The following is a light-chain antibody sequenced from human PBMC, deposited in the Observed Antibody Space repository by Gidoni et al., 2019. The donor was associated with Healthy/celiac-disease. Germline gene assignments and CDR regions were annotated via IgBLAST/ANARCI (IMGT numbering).Light chain of an antibody. CDR3: QQYGSSPPT. Sequence: IVLTPSPGTLSLSPGESATLPCRASQSVSSSYLAWYQQKPGQAPRLLIYGASSRATGIPDRFSGSGSGTDFTLTISRLEPEDFAVYYCQQYGSSPPTFGQGTKVEIK. J-gene: IGKJ1*01. CDR1: QSVSSSY. CDR2: GAS. V-gene: IGKV3-20*01.